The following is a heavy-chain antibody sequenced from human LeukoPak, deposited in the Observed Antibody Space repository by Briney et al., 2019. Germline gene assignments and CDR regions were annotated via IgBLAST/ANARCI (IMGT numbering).Heavy chain of an antibody. D-gene: IGHD3-9*01. Sequence: ASVKVSCKASGYTFTSYGISWVRQAPGQGLEWMGWISAYNGNTNYAQKLQGRVTMTTDTSTSTAYMELRSLRSDDTAVYYCAREMASADILTGYYHWFDPWGQGTLVTVSS. CDR1: GYTFTSYG. CDR3: AREMASADILTGYYHWFDP. V-gene: IGHV1-18*01. CDR2: ISAYNGNT. J-gene: IGHJ5*02.